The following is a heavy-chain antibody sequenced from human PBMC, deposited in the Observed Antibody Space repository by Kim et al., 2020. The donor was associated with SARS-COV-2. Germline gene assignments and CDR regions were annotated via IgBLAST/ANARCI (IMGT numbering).Heavy chain of an antibody. CDR2: IYSGGSST. CDR1: GFTFSSYA. D-gene: IGHD2-2*01. V-gene: IGHV3-23*03. CDR3: AKFEGYCSSTSCSKGWFDP. Sequence: GGSLRLSCAASGFTFSSYAMSWVRQAPGKGLEWVSVIYSGGSSTYYADSVKGRFTISRDNSKNTLYLQMNSLRAEDTAVYYCAKFEGYCSSTSCSKGWFDPWGQGTLVTVSS. J-gene: IGHJ5*02.